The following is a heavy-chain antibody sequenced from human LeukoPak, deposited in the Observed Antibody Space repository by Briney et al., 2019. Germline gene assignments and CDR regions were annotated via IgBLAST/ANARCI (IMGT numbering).Heavy chain of an antibody. CDR2: ISGDGGST. CDR1: GFTFDDYA. Sequence: QPGGSLGLSCAAAGFTFDDYAMHWVRPAPGKGLEWVSLISGDGGSTYYADSVKGRFTISRDKSKNSLHLQMNSLRTEDTALYYCAKGRHSTGWHNYDSWGQGTLVTVSA. J-gene: IGHJ4*02. V-gene: IGHV3-43*02. D-gene: IGHD6-19*01. CDR3: AKGRHSTGWHNYDS.